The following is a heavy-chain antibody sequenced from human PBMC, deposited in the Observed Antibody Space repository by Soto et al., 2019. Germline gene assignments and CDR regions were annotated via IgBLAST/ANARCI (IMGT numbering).Heavy chain of an antibody. CDR3: AKRSNTPAAMKSPFDY. V-gene: IGHV3-23*01. D-gene: IGHD2-2*01. Sequence: EVQVLDSGGGLVQPGGSLRLSCAASGFTFSNYAMSWVRQAPGKGLEWVSTISDSGGSTYYADSVKGRFTISRDNSKNTLYLQMNSRRAEDTAVYYCAKRSNTPAAMKSPFDYWGQGTLVTVSS. CDR1: GFTFSNYA. J-gene: IGHJ4*02. CDR2: ISDSGGST.